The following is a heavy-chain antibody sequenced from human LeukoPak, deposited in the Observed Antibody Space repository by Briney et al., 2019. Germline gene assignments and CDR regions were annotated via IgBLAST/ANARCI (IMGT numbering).Heavy chain of an antibody. CDR1: GGSISSYY. CDR3: ARVIWGTPYYFDY. V-gene: IGHV4-30-4*08. Sequence: SETLSLTCSVSGGSISSYYWSWICQPPGKGLEWIGYIYYSGSTYYNPSLKSRRVTISVDTSKNQFSLKLSSVTAADTAIYYCARVIWGTPYYFDYWGQGTQVTVSS. D-gene: IGHD7-27*01. J-gene: IGHJ4*02. CDR2: IYYSGST.